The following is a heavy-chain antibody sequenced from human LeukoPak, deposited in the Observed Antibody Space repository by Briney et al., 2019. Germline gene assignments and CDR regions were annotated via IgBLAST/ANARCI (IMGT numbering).Heavy chain of an antibody. CDR1: GGSFSGYY. V-gene: IGHV4-34*01. J-gene: IGHJ4*02. D-gene: IGHD5-18*01. Sequence: PSETLSLTCAVYGGSFSGYYWSWIRQPPGKGLEWIGEINHSGSTNYNPSLKSRVTISVDTSKNQFSLKLSSVTAADTAVYYWARGRGYSYGPRPFFDYWGQGTLVTVSS. CDR2: INHSGST. CDR3: ARGRGYSYGPRPFFDY.